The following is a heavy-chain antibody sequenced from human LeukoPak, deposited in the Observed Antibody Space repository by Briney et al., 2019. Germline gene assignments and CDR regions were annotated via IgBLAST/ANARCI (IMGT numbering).Heavy chain of an antibody. Sequence: SETLTLTCTASGVTISSHYWSWIRQPPGKGLEWIGYITYSESTNYNPSLKSRVTISVDTSKNQFSLKLSSVTAADTAVYYCARLYSNYEYFDNWGQGTLVTVSS. CDR2: ITYSEST. V-gene: IGHV4-59*08. CDR3: ARLYSNYEYFDN. CDR1: GVTISSHY. D-gene: IGHD4-11*01. J-gene: IGHJ4*02.